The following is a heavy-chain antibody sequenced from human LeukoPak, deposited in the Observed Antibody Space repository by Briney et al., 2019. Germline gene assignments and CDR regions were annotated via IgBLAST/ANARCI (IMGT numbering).Heavy chain of an antibody. CDR1: GFTFSSYG. V-gene: IGHV3-30*18. D-gene: IGHD6-19*01. Sequence: GGSLRLSCAASGFTFSSYGVHWVRQAPGKGLEWVAAISYDESNEYCVDSVKGRFTVSRDNSKNTLYLQMNSLRVEDTAVYYCVKVPRSGCCAFDIWGQGTMVTVSS. CDR3: VKVPRSGCCAFDI. CDR2: ISYDESNE. J-gene: IGHJ3*02.